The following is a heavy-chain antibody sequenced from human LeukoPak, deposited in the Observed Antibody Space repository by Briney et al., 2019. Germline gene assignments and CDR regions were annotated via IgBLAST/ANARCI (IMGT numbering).Heavy chain of an antibody. CDR1: GGSISNYH. CDR2: IYYSGST. V-gene: IGHV4-59*01. CDR3: ARDYGDYFDY. J-gene: IGHJ4*02. D-gene: IGHD4-17*01. Sequence: PSETLSLTCTVSGGSISNYHWSWIRQPPGKGLEWIGYIYYSGSTNYNPSLKSRVIISVDTSKNQFSLKLSSVAAADTAVYYCARDYGDYFDYWGQGTLVTVSS.